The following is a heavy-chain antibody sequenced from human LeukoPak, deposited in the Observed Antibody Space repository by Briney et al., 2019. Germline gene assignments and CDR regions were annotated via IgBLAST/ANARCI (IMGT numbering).Heavy chain of an antibody. CDR2: IWYDGSNK. J-gene: IGHJ4*02. D-gene: IGHD3-22*01. V-gene: IGHV3-33*01. Sequence: GRSLRLSCAASGFTFCSYGMHWVRQAPGKGLEWVAVIWYDGSNKYYADSVKGRFTISRDNPKNTLYPQMNSLRAEDTAVYYCARDSSGYYFDYWGQGTLVTVSS. CDR3: ARDSSGYYFDY. CDR1: GFTFCSYG.